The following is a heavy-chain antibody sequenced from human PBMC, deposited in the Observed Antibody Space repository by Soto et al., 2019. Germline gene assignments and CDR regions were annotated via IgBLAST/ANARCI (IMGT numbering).Heavy chain of an antibody. Sequence: SETLSLTCAVSGGSISSGGYSWSWIRQPPGKGLEWIGYIYHSGSTYYNPSLESRVTISVDRSKNQFSLKLSSVTAADTAVYYCASGQQLVRNYWGQGTLVTVSS. CDR1: GGSISSGGYS. J-gene: IGHJ4*02. CDR2: IYHSGST. D-gene: IGHD6-13*01. V-gene: IGHV4-30-2*01. CDR3: ASGQQLVRNY.